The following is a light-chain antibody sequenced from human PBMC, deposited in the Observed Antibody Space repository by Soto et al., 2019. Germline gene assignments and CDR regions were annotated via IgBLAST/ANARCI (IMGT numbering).Light chain of an antibody. CDR2: AAS. Sequence: DIQITQSPSSLSAFVLDRFTIICRTSQSVKNYLNWYQQKPGKAPEVLIYAASSLESGVPSRFSGSGSGTDFTLTISNLQPDDFATYYCQQSYGTPWTFGQGTKVDIK. V-gene: IGKV1-39*01. CDR3: QQSYGTPWT. CDR1: QSVKNY. J-gene: IGKJ1*01.